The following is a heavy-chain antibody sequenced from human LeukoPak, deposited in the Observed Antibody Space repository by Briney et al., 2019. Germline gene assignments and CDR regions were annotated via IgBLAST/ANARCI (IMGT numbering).Heavy chain of an antibody. CDR2: INPNSGGT. D-gene: IGHD2-21*02. Sequence: ASVTVSCKASGYTFTGYYMHWVRQAPGQGLEWMGWINPNSGGTNYAQKFLGRITMTRDTSISTAYMELSRLRSDDTAVYYCASATTYCGADCYPLDAFDIWGQGTMVTVSS. CDR1: GYTFTGYY. V-gene: IGHV1-2*02. CDR3: ASATTYCGADCYPLDAFDI. J-gene: IGHJ3*02.